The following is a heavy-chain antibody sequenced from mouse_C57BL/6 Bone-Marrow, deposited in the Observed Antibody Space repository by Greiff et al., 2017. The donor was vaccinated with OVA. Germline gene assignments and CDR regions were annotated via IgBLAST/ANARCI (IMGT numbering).Heavy chain of an antibody. J-gene: IGHJ2*01. V-gene: IGHV1-85*01. CDR1: GYTFTSYD. CDR2: IYPRDGST. CDR3: AKGNYWGFDY. Sequence: VNVVESGPELVKPGASVKLSCKASGYTFTSYDINWVKQRPGQGLEWIGWIYPRDGSTKYNEKFKGKATLTVDTSSSTAYMELHSLTSEDSAVYFCAKGNYWGFDYWGQGTTLTVSS. D-gene: IGHD1-1*01.